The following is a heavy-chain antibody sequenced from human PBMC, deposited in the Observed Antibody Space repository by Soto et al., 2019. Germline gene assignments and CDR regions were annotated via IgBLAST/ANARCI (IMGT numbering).Heavy chain of an antibody. V-gene: IGHV1-8*01. CDR1: GYTFTSYD. CDR3: ARVVAARPVDYGMDV. J-gene: IGHJ6*02. D-gene: IGHD6-6*01. CDR2: MNPNSGNT. Sequence: QVQLVQSGAEVKKPGASVKVSCKASGYTFTSYDINWVRQATGQGLEWMGWMNPNSGNTGYAQKFQGRVTMTMNTSISTAYMELSSLRSEDTAGYYCARVVAARPVDYGMDVWGQGTTVTVSS.